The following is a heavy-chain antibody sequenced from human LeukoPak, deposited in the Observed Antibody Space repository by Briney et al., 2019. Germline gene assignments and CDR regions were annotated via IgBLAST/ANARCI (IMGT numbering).Heavy chain of an antibody. Sequence: SETLSLTCAVYGGSFSGYYWSWIRQPPGKGLEWIGEINHSGSTNYNPSLKSRVTISVDTSKNRFSLKLSSVTAADTAVYYCARRRHYYGSGRPFDYWGQGTLVTVSS. CDR1: GGSFSGYY. CDR3: ARRRHYYGSGRPFDY. CDR2: INHSGST. V-gene: IGHV4-34*01. D-gene: IGHD3-10*01. J-gene: IGHJ4*02.